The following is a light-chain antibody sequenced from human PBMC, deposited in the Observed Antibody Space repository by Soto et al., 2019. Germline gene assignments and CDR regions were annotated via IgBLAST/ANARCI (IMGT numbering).Light chain of an antibody. CDR3: QTWGTGIKVV. CDR1: SGHSNYA. Sequence: QSVLTQSPSASASLGASVKLTCTLSSGHSNYAIAWHQQQPEKGPRYLMRVKGDGSHNKGDGIPDRFSGSSSGAERYLTISSLQSEDEADYYCQTWGTGIKVVFGGGTKLTVL. CDR2: VKGDGSH. V-gene: IGLV4-69*01. J-gene: IGLJ2*01.